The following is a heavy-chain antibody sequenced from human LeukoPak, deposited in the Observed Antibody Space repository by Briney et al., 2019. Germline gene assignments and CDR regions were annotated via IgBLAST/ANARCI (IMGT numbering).Heavy chain of an antibody. CDR3: ARDHYDSSGYYYAGRFDP. Sequence: GGSLRLSCAASGFTVSSNYMSWVRQAPGKGLEWVSVIYSGGSTYYADSVKGRFTISRDNSKNTLYLQMNSLRAEDTAVYYCARDHYDSSGYYYAGRFDPWGQGTLVTVSS. D-gene: IGHD3-22*01. J-gene: IGHJ5*02. V-gene: IGHV3-66*02. CDR1: GFTVSSNY. CDR2: IYSGGST.